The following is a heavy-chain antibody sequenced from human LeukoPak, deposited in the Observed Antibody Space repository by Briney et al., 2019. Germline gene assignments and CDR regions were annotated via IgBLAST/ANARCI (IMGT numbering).Heavy chain of an antibody. Sequence: GGSLRLSCAASGFTFRSYSMNWVRQAPGKGLEWVSSISSSSSYIYYADSVKGRFTISRDNAKNSLYLQMNSLRAEDTAVYYCARDLIYHWFDPWGQGTLVTDSS. CDR3: ARDLIYHWFDP. V-gene: IGHV3-21*01. D-gene: IGHD3-3*02. CDR1: GFTFRSYS. CDR2: ISSSSSYI. J-gene: IGHJ5*02.